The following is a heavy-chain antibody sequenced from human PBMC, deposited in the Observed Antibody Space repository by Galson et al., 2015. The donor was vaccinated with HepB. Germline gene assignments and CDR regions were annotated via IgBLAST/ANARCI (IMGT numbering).Heavy chain of an antibody. CDR2: IYYSGST. CDR3: ARQRGGGYCSITNCYHLDYSDY. CDR1: GGPISSSSYY. V-gene: IGHV4-39*01. Sequence: LSLTCTVSGGPISSSSYYWGWIRQPPGKGLEWIGSIYYSGSTYYNPSLKGRVTISVDPSKNQFSLKLSSVTAADTAVYYCARQRGGGYCSITNCYHLDYSDYWGQGTLVTVSS. D-gene: IGHD2-2*01. J-gene: IGHJ4*02.